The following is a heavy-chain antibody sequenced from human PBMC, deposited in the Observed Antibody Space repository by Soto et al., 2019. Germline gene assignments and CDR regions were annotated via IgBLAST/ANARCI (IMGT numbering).Heavy chain of an antibody. J-gene: IGHJ4*02. D-gene: IGHD3-16*01. V-gene: IGHV3-30-3*01. CDR1: GFTFSSYA. CDR2: ISYDGSNK. CDR3: ARFGMEELYDY. Sequence: GGSLRLSCAASGFTFSSYAMHWVRQAPGKGLEWVAVISYDGSNKYYADSVKGRFTISRDNSKNTLYLQMNSLRAEDTAVYYCARFGMEELYDYWGQGTLVTVSS.